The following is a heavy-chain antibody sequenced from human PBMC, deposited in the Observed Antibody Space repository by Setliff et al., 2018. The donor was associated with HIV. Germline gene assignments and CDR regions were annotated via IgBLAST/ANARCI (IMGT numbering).Heavy chain of an antibody. J-gene: IGHJ5*02. V-gene: IGHV4-38-2*02. CDR1: GYSISSGYY. Sequence: SETLSLTCGVSGYSISSGYYWVWIRQPPGKGLEWIGSMTYVGSTSFSPSLKSRVTISVDTSKNQFSLKLSSVTAADTAVYYCARELRRFDTSDTAPHNWFDPWGQGTLVTVSS. D-gene: IGHD3-22*01. CDR3: ARELRRFDTSDTAPHNWFDP. CDR2: MTYVGST.